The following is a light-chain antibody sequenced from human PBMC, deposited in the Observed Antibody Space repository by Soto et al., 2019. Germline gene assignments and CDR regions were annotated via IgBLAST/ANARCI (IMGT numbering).Light chain of an antibody. V-gene: IGLV2-14*01. J-gene: IGLJ2*01. CDR1: SSDVGGYNF. Sequence: QSALTQPASVSGSPGQSITSSCTGTSSDVGGYNFVSWYQHHPGKAPKLIIYEVSNRPSGVSNRFSASKSGNTASLTISGLQAEDEADYYCSSYTNSSTLVGFGGGTKLTVL. CDR3: SSYTNSSTLVG. CDR2: EVS.